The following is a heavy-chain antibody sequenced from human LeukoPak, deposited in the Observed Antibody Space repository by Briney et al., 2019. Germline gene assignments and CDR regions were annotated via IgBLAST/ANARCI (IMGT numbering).Heavy chain of an antibody. CDR3: ARDRIQLWLLSY. V-gene: IGHV3-7*01. D-gene: IGHD5-18*01. CDR1: GFTFSNYW. J-gene: IGHJ4*02. CDR2: IKQDESEK. Sequence: PGGSLRLSCAASGFTFSNYWMTWVRQAPGKGLEWVANIKQDESEKYYVDSVKGRFTISRDNAKNSLYLHMNNLRAEDTAVYYCARDRIQLWLLSYWGQGTLVTVSS.